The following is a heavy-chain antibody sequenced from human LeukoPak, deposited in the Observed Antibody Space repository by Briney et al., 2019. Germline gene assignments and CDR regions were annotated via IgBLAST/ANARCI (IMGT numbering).Heavy chain of an antibody. J-gene: IGHJ3*02. D-gene: IGHD3-22*01. CDR1: GFTFNDHA. CDR2: INWNSDNI. CDR3: ARASYYYDTTGLGAVDI. V-gene: IGHV3-9*01. Sequence: PGGSLRLSCAASGFTFNDHAMYWVRQAPGKGLEWVSGINWNSDNIGYADSVKGRFTISRDDAKNSLFLQMNSLRTEDTALYYYARASYYYDTTGLGAVDIWGQGTMVTVSS.